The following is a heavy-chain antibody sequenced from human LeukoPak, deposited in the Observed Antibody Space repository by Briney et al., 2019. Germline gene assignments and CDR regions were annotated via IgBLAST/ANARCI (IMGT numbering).Heavy chain of an antibody. V-gene: IGHV3-30*02. CDR1: GFTFSSYG. CDR2: IWYDGSNK. CDR3: AKAGPSPDYYGMDV. J-gene: IGHJ6*02. Sequence: GGSLRLSCAASGFTFSSYGMHWVRQAPGKGLEWVAVIWYDGSNKYYADSVKGRFTISRDNSKNTLYLQMNSLRAKDTAVYYCAKAGPSPDYYGMDVWGQGTTVTVSS.